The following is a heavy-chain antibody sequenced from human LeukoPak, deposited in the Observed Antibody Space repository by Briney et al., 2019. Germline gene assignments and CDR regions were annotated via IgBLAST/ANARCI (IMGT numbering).Heavy chain of an antibody. CDR1: GFTFSGSA. V-gene: IGHV3-73*01. J-gene: IGHJ4*02. CDR2: IRSKANSYAT. Sequence: GGSLRLSCAAPGFTFSGSAMPWVRQASGKGLEWVGRIRSKANSYATAYAASVKGRFTISRDDSKNTAYLQMNSLKTEDTAVYYCTRSIVATIGAFDYWGQGTLVTVSS. D-gene: IGHD5-12*01. CDR3: TRSIVATIGAFDY.